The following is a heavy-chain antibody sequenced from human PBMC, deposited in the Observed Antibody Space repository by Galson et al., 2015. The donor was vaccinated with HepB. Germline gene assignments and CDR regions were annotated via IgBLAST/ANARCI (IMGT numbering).Heavy chain of an antibody. CDR2: ISYDGSNK. J-gene: IGHJ6*02. V-gene: IGHV3-30*18. D-gene: IGHD5-18*01. CDR3: AKVRQLWFSNYYYGMDV. Sequence: SLRLSCAASGFTFSSYGMHWVRQAPGKGLEWVAVISYDGSNKYYADSVKGRFTISRDNSKNTLYLQMNSLRAEDTAVYYCAKVRQLWFSNYYYGMDVWGQGTTVTVSS. CDR1: GFTFSSYG.